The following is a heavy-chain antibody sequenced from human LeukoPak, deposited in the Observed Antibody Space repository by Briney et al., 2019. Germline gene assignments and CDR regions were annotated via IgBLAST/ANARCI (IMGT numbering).Heavy chain of an antibody. J-gene: IGHJ6*03. CDR2: IYSGGST. V-gene: IGHV3-66*02. CDR3: ASVYCSSTSCYDGYMDV. CDR1: GFTVSSNY. Sequence: PGGSLRLSCAASGFTVSSNYMSWVRQAPRKGLEWVSVIYSGGSTYYADSAKGRFTISRDNSKNTLYLQMNSLRAEDTAVYYCASVYCSSTSCYDGYMDVWGKGTTVTVSS. D-gene: IGHD2-2*01.